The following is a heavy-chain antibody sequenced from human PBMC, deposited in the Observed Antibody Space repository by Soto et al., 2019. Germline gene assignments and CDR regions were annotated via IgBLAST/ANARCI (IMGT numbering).Heavy chain of an antibody. J-gene: IGHJ6*02. Sequence: WGSLRLSCAASGFTFVSYGINFVRHSPGKGLEWVSALSGSGDTTYYADSVRGWFSISRDNSKNTLYLQMSSLRGEDTAVYYCAKGTQFFYYYAMDVWGQGTTVTVSS. CDR1: GFTFVSYG. V-gene: IGHV3-23*01. CDR3: AKGTQFFYYYAMDV. CDR2: LSGSGDTT.